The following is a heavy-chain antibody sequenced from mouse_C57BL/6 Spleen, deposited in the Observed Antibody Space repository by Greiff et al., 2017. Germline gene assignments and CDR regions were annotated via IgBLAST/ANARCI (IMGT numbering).Heavy chain of an antibody. V-gene: IGHV1-82*01. J-gene: IGHJ2*01. Sequence: QVQLQQSGPELVKPGASVKISCKASGYAFSSSWMNWVKQRPGKGLEWIGRIYPGDGDTNYNGKFKGKATLTADKSSSTAYMQLSSLTSEDSAVXFCARVYDGHDYWGQGTTLTVSS. CDR1: GYAFSSSW. CDR2: IYPGDGDT. D-gene: IGHD2-3*01. CDR3: ARVYDGHDY.